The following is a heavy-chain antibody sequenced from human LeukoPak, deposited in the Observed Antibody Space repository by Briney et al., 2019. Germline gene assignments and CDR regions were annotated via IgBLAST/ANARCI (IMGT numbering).Heavy chain of an antibody. CDR1: GFTFSSYD. V-gene: IGHV3-13*05. D-gene: IGHD1-1*01. CDR3: ARGGPGGFDP. CDR2: IGKGGDP. Sequence: GGSLRLSCAASGFTFSSYDMHWVRQPTGKGLEWVSGIGKGGDPYYAGSVKGRFTISRENAKNSLYLQMNSLRAGDTAVYYCARGGPGGFDPWGQGTLVTVSS. J-gene: IGHJ5*02.